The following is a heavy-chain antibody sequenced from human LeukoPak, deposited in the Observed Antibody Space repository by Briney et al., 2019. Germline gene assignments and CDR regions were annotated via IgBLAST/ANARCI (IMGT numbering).Heavy chain of an antibody. J-gene: IGHJ3*02. D-gene: IGHD3-3*01. CDR2: INPNSGGT. Sequence: GASVKVSCKASGYTFTSYYMHWVRQAPGQGLEWMGWINPNSGGTNYAQKFQGRVTMTRDTSISTAYMELSRLRSDDTAVYYCAREAIFGVVIMARDAFDIWGQGTMVTVSS. CDR1: GYTFTSYY. V-gene: IGHV1-2*02. CDR3: AREAIFGVVIMARDAFDI.